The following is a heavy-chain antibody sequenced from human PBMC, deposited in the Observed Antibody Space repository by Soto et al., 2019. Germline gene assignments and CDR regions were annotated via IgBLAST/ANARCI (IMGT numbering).Heavy chain of an antibody. Sequence: GGSLRLSCAASGFTFSSYAMHWVRQAPGKGLEWVSYISSSGSTIYYADSVKGRFTISRDNAKNSLYLQMNSLRAEDTAVYYCARVHVAGTVYDAFDIWGQGTMVTVSS. CDR1: GFTFSSYA. D-gene: IGHD6-19*01. CDR3: ARVHVAGTVYDAFDI. V-gene: IGHV3-48*03. CDR2: ISSSGSTI. J-gene: IGHJ3*02.